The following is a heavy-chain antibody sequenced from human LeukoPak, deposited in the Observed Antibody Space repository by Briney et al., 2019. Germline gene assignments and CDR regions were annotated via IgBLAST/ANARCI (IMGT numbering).Heavy chain of an antibody. Sequence: AETQSLTCTVSGGSISSCYWSWIRQPPGKGLEWIGYISYSGSTNYNPSLKSAVTISLDTSKNQFSLSLSSVTAADTAVYYCAKGRRWELPFDFWGQRTLVSASS. CDR3: AKGRRWELPFDF. V-gene: IGHV4-59*08. J-gene: IGHJ4*02. CDR2: ISYSGST. CDR1: GGSISSCY. D-gene: IGHD1-26*01.